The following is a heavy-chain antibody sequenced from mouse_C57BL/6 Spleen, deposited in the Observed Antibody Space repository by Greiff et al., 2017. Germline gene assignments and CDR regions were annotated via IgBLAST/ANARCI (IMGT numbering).Heavy chain of an antibody. J-gene: IGHJ2*01. CDR1: GYTFTSYW. CDR2: IYPGSGST. Sequence: VQLQQSGAELVKPGASVKMSCKASGYTFTSYWITWVKQRPGQGLEWIGDIYPGSGSTNYNEKFKSKATLTVDTSSSTAYMQLSSLTSEDSAVYYCARDELLLYYFDYWGQGTTLTVSS. D-gene: IGHD2-12*01. CDR3: ARDELLLYYFDY. V-gene: IGHV1-55*01.